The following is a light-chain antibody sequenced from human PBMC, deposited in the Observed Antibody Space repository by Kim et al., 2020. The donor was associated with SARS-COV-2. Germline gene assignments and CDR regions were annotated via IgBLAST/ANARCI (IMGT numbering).Light chain of an antibody. V-gene: IGKV3-20*01. CDR3: QQYGSSPLT. Sequence: EIVLTQSPGTLSLSPGERATLSCRASQGVSSRYLAWYQQKPGQAPRLLIYDASSRATGIPDRFSGSGSGTDFTLTISRLEPEDFAVYYCQQYGSSPLTFGRGTKVDIK. CDR1: QGVSSRY. J-gene: IGKJ4*01. CDR2: DAS.